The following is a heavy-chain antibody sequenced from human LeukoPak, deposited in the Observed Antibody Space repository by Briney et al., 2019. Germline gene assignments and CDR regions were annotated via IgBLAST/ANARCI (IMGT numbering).Heavy chain of an antibody. Sequence: SETLSPTCAVYGGSFSGYYWSWIRQPPGKGLEWIGEINHSGSTNYNPSLKSRVTISVDTSRNQFSLKLSSVTAADTAVYYCARDPTFSSGLNWFDPWGQGTLVTVSS. J-gene: IGHJ5*02. V-gene: IGHV4-34*01. CDR3: ARDPTFSSGLNWFDP. D-gene: IGHD6-19*01. CDR1: GGSFSGYY. CDR2: INHSGST.